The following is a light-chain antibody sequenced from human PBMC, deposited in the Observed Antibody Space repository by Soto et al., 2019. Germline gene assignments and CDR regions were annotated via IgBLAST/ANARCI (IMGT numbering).Light chain of an antibody. V-gene: IGLV1-44*01. CDR2: SNN. CDR1: SSNIGSNT. J-gene: IGLJ1*01. CDR3: AAWDDSLNGYV. Sequence: QSVLTQPPSASGTPGQRVTISCSGSSSNIGSNTVNWYQQLPGTAPKLLIYSNNHRPSGVTDRFSGSNSGTSASLAISGLQSEDEADYYSAAWDDSLNGYVFGTGTKLTVL.